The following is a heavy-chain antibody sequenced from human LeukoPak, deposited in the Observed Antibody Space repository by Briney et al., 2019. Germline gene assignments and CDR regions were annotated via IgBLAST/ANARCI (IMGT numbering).Heavy chain of an antibody. V-gene: IGHV4-38-2*02. J-gene: IGHJ4*02. CDR2: INYSGST. D-gene: IGHD3-22*01. Sequence: SETLSLTCTVSGYSISSGYYWGWIRQPPGKGLEWIGSINYSGSTYYNPSLKSRVTMSVDTSKNQFSLKLSSVTAADTAVYYCASSPVEFYYESSGYYPYGFDYWGQGTLVTVSS. CDR3: ASSPVEFYYESSGYYPYGFDY. CDR1: GYSISSGYY.